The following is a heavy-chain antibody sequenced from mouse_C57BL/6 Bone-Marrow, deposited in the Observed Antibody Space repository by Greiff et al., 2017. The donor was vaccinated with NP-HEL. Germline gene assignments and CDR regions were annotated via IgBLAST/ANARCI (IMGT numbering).Heavy chain of an antibody. J-gene: IGHJ1*03. D-gene: IGHD4-1*01. CDR2: IDPNSGGT. Sequence: KESCKASGYTFTSYWMHWVKQRPGRGLEWIGRIDPNSGGTKYNEKFKSKATLTVDKPSSTAYMQLSSLTSEDSAVYYCAREDWDGDWYFDVWGTGTTVTVSS. CDR1: GYTFTSYW. V-gene: IGHV1-72*01. CDR3: AREDWDGDWYFDV.